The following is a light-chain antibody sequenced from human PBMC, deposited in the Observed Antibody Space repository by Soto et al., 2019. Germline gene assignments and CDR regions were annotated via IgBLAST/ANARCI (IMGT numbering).Light chain of an antibody. CDR3: SSYTDSTDYV. CDR2: EVS. CDR1: SNDVGGYAY. Sequence: QSALTQPASVSGSPGQSITISCTGTSNDVGGYAYVSWYQQYPGKAPKLVISEVSNRPSGVSHRFSGSRSGNTASLTISGLQAEDEADYYCSSYTDSTDYVFGTGTKLTVL. V-gene: IGLV2-14*01. J-gene: IGLJ1*01.